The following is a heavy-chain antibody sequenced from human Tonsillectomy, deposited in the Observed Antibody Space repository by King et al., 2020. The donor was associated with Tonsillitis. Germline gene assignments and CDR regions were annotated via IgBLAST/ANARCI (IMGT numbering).Heavy chain of an antibody. CDR3: ARGTLARGVPYYLDV. D-gene: IGHD3-10*01. J-gene: IGHJ6*03. CDR2: IYPGDSDT. Sequence: QLVQSGAEVKKPGESLKISCKGSGYNFSSFWIGWVRQMPGKGLEWMGIIYPGDSDTRYSPSFQGQVTFSANKSISTAYLQWSSLRASDTAIYYCARGTLARGVPYYLDVWGKGTTVNVSS. CDR1: GYNFSSFW. V-gene: IGHV5-51*03.